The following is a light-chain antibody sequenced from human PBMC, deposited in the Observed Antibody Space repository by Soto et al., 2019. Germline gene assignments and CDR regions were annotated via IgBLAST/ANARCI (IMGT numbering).Light chain of an antibody. CDR2: STN. J-gene: IGLJ3*02. CDR3: VLYMGSGIWV. Sequence: QTVVTQEPSFSVSPGRTVTLTCGLSSGSVSTSYYPSWYQQTPGQAPRTLIYSTNTRSSGVPDPFSGSILGNKAALTITGAQADDESDYYCVLYMGSGIWVFGGGTKPTVL. V-gene: IGLV8-61*01. CDR1: SGSVSTSYY.